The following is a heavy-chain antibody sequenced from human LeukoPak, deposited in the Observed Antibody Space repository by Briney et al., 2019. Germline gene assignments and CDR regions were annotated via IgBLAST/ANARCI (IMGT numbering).Heavy chain of an antibody. J-gene: IGHJ4*02. CDR2: IRYDGSKK. CDR3: AKDRGITIFWDFDY. CDR1: GFTFSSYG. D-gene: IGHD3-9*01. Sequence: GGSLRLSCAASGFTFSSYGMHWVRQAPGKGLEWVAFIRYDGSKKYYADSVKGRFTISRDNSKNTLYLQMNSLRAEDTAVYYCAKDRGITIFWDFDYWGQGTLVTVSS. V-gene: IGHV3-30*02.